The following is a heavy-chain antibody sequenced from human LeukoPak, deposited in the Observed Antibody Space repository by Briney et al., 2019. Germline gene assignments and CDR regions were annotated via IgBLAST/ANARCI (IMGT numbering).Heavy chain of an antibody. CDR2: IYGGDPDV. V-gene: IGHV5-51*01. CDR1: EYTLTNYS. CDR3: ARHMMAGTYSSSLDY. D-gene: IGHD6-13*01. Sequence: GVSLKISCKGSEYTLTNYSITWVRQMPGKGREWMGTIYGGDPDVIYTPSLQGHVTISVDKSTSTAYLQWTSLKASDTAIYYCARHMMAGTYSSSLDYWGQGTLVTVSS. J-gene: IGHJ4*02.